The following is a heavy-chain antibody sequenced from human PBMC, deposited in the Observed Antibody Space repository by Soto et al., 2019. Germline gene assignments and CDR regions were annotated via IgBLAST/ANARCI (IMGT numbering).Heavy chain of an antibody. CDR2: INAGNGNT. CDR1: GYTFTSYG. V-gene: IGHV1-3*05. Sequence: QVQLVQSGAEEKKPGASVKVSCKASGYTFTSYGMNWVRQAPGQRLEWMGWINAGNGNTKYSQKFQGRVTITRDTYAGTAYMELSSLRSEDTDVYYCARAPGGPGIAEYWGQGTLVTVSS. J-gene: IGHJ1*01. CDR3: ARAPGGPGIAEY. D-gene: IGHD6-13*01.